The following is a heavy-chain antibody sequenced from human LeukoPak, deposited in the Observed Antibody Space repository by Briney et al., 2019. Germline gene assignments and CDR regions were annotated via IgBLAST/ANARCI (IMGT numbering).Heavy chain of an antibody. CDR3: AKESPQFDY. J-gene: IGHJ4*02. CDR2: ISGNGVST. CDR1: GFTFSSYA. Sequence: GGSLRLSCAASGFTFSSYAMSWVRQAPGKGLEWVSVISGNGVSTHYADSVKGRFTIPRDNSKNTLYLQMNSLRAEDTAVYYCAKESPQFDYWGQGTLVTVSS. V-gene: IGHV3-23*01.